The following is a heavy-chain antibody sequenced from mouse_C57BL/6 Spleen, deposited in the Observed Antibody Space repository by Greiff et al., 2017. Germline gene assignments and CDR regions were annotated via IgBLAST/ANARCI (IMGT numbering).Heavy chain of an antibody. J-gene: IGHJ1*03. CDR2: ISYSGST. CDR1: GYSITSGYD. V-gene: IGHV3-1*01. D-gene: IGHD1-1*01. Sequence: EVQLQESGPGMVKPSQSLSLTCTVTGYSITSGYDWHWIRHFPGNKLEWMGYISYSGSTNYNPSLKSRISITHDTSKNHFFLKLNSVTTEDTATYYCARADYYGSSWDWYFYVWGTGTTVTVSS. CDR3: ARADYYGSSWDWYFYV.